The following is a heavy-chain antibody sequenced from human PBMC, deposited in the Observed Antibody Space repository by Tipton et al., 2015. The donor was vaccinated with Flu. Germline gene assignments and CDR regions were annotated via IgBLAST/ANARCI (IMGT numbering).Heavy chain of an antibody. V-gene: IGHV6-1*01. J-gene: IGHJ4*02. D-gene: IGHD5-12*01. CDR3: ARAGLGRGYSGYDFNFDY. Sequence: GLVKPSQTLSLTCAISGDSVSSNSAAWNWIRQSPSRGLEWLGRTYYRSKWYNDYAVSVKSRITINPDTSKNQFSLQLNSVTPEDTAVYYCARAGLGRGYSGYDFNFDYWGQGTLVPVSS. CDR1: GDSVSSNSAA. CDR2: TYYRSKWYN.